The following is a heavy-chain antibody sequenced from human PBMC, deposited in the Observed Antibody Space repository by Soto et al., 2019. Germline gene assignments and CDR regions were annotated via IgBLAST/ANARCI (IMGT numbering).Heavy chain of an antibody. V-gene: IGHV3-21*01. D-gene: IGHD2-2*02. CDR1: GFTFSSYS. CDR3: ARDMVVPAAILSYGMDV. CDR2: ISSSSSYI. J-gene: IGHJ6*02. Sequence: PGGSLRLSCAASGFTFSSYSMNWVRQAPGKGLEWVSSISSSSSYIYYADSVKGRFTISRDNAKNSLYLQMNSLRAEDTAVYYCARDMVVPAAILSYGMDVWGQGTTVTVSS.